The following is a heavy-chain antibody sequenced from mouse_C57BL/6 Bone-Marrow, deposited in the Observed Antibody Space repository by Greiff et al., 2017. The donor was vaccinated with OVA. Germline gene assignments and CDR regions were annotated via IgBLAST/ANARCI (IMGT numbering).Heavy chain of an antibody. CDR2: IDPENGDT. V-gene: IGHV14-4*01. CDR1: GFNIKDDY. CDR3: TTFYPLWYFDV. J-gene: IGHJ1*03. Sequence: EVKLMESGAELVRPGASVKLSCTASGFNIKDDYMHWVKQRPEQGLEWIGWIDPENGDTEYASKFQGKATITADTSSNTAYLQLSSLTSEDTAVYYCTTFYPLWYFDVWGTGTTVTVSS.